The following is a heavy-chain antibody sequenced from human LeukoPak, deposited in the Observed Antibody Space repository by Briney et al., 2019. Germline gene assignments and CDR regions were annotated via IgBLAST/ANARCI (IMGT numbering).Heavy chain of an antibody. Sequence: GESLKISCKGSGYSFTNYWIGWVRQMPGKGLEWMGMLYPGDSASRFSPSFQGRVTMSVDRSINTAYLQWSSLRASDTAMYYYATSREVAGSHAFDIWGQGTVVTVSS. V-gene: IGHV5-51*01. CDR1: GYSFTNYW. CDR3: ATSREVAGSHAFDI. CDR2: LYPGDSAS. J-gene: IGHJ3*02. D-gene: IGHD6-19*01.